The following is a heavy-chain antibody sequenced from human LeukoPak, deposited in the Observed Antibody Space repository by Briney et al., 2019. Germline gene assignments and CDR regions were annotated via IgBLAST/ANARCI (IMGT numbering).Heavy chain of an antibody. J-gene: IGHJ4*02. CDR3: ARETADYDSSGYPGGGFDY. Sequence: GGSLRLSCAASGFTFSSYWMSWVRQAPGKGLEWVANIKQDGSEKYYVDSVKGRFTISRDNAKNSLYLQMNSLRAEDTAVYYCARETADYDSSGYPGGGFDYWGQGTLVTVSS. CDR1: GFTFSSYW. CDR2: IKQDGSEK. V-gene: IGHV3-7*01. D-gene: IGHD3-22*01.